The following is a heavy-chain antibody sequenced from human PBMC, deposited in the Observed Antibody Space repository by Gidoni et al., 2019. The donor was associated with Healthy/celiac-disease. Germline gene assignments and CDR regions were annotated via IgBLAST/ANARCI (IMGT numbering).Heavy chain of an antibody. CDR1: GGSISSYY. D-gene: IGHD2-21*02. CDR2: ISYSGST. J-gene: IGHJ6*02. Sequence: QVQLQESGPGLVKPSETLSLTCTVSGGSISSYYWSWIRQPPGKGLEWIGYISYSGSTNYNPSLKSRVTISLDTSKNQFSLKLSSVTAADTAVYYCARHTPCAGGDCYSGWYYGMDVWGQGTTVTVSS. V-gene: IGHV4-59*08. CDR3: ARHTPCAGGDCYSGWYYGMDV.